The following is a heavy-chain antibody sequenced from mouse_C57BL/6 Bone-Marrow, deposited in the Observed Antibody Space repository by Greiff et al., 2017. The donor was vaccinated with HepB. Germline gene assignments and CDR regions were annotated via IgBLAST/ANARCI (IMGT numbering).Heavy chain of an antibody. CDR1: GFNIKDYY. J-gene: IGHJ3*01. Sequence: VQLKQSGAELVKPGASVKLSCTASGFNIKDYYMHWVKQRTEQGLEWIGRIDPEDGETKYAPKFQSKATITADTSSNTAYLQLSSLTSEDTAVYYCARDDPPPGFAYGGRGTLVTVSA. CDR3: ARDDPPPGFAY. V-gene: IGHV14-2*01. CDR2: IDPEDGET.